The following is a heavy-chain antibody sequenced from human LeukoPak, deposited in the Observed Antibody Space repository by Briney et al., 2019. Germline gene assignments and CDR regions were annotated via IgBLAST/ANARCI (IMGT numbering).Heavy chain of an antibody. J-gene: IGHJ5*02. CDR1: GGSISSSSYY. CDR2: IYYSGST. Sequence: KPSETLSLTCTVPGGSISSSSYYWGWIRQPPGKGLEWIGSIYYSGSTYYNPSLKSRVTISVDRSKNQFSLKLSSVTAADTAVYYCARVVYYDSSGYYQSWFDPWGQGTLVTVSS. V-gene: IGHV4-39*07. CDR3: ARVVYYDSSGYYQSWFDP. D-gene: IGHD3-22*01.